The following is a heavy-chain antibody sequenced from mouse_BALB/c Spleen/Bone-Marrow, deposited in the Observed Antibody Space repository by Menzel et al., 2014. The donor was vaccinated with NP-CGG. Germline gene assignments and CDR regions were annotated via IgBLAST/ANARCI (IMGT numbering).Heavy chain of an antibody. CDR3: ASYRYAWYFDV. D-gene: IGHD2-14*01. CDR2: IDPANGNT. V-gene: IGHV14-3*02. CDR1: GFNIKDTY. Sequence: EVQGVESGAELVKPGASVKLSRTTSGFNIKDTYLHWVKQRPEQGLEWIGRIDPANGNTKYDPKFQGKATITADTSSNTAYLQLSSLTSEDTAVYYCASYRYAWYFDVWGAGTTVTVSS. J-gene: IGHJ1*01.